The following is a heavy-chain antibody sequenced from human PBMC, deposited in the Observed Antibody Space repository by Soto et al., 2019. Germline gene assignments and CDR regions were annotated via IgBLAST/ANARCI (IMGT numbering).Heavy chain of an antibody. J-gene: IGHJ6*01. CDR2: IIPIFGTA. CDR3: ASPYTCIGSDGPYYYCYGMDV. D-gene: IGHD6-25*01. Sequence: SVKVSCKASGGTFSSYAISWVRQAPGQGLEWMGGIIPIFGTANYAQKFQGRVTITADESTSTAYMELSSLRSEDTAVYYCASPYTCIGSDGPYYYCYGMDVWGQGTTVTIAS. CDR1: GGTFSSYA. V-gene: IGHV1-69*13.